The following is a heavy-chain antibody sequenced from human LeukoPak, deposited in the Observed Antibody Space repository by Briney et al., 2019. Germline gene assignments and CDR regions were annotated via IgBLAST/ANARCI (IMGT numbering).Heavy chain of an antibody. D-gene: IGHD3-22*01. Sequence: SETLSLTCTVSGGSISNYYWSWIRQPPGKGLEWIGEINHSGSTNYNPSLKSRVTISVDTSKNQFSLKLSSVTAADTAVYYCARRGTNYYDSSGYYYGILVWGQGTLVTVSS. CDR1: GGSISNYY. J-gene: IGHJ4*02. CDR3: ARRGTNYYDSSGYYYGILV. CDR2: INHSGST. V-gene: IGHV4-34*01.